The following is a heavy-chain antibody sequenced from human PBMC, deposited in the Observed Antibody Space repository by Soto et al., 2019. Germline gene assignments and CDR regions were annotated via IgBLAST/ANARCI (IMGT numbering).Heavy chain of an antibody. Sequence: SETLSLTCTVSGGSISSSSYYWGWIRQPPGKGLEWIGSIYYSGSTYYNPSLKSRVTISVDTSKNQFSLKLSSVTAADTAVYYCARHTDYYGSGSYYRGPFDYWGQGTLVTVSS. CDR1: GGSISSSSYY. V-gene: IGHV4-39*01. D-gene: IGHD3-10*01. CDR3: ARHTDYYGSGSYYRGPFDY. CDR2: IYYSGST. J-gene: IGHJ4*02.